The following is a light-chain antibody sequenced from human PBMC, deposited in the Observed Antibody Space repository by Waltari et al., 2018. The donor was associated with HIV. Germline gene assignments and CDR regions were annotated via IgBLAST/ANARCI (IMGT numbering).Light chain of an antibody. Sequence: DIQLTQSPSSVSASVGDTVTVTCRASQDISNSVAWYRQKPGKAPELLIFAASTLQSGLSSRFSGRGSGTIFTLTINTLQTEDFATYYCQQANSLPLTFGGGTKVAI. V-gene: IGKV1-12*01. J-gene: IGKJ4*01. CDR3: QQANSLPLT. CDR1: QDISNS. CDR2: AAS.